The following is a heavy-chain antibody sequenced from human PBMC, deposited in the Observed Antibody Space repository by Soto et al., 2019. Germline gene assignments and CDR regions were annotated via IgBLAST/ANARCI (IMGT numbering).Heavy chain of an antibody. CDR3: ARKAAGTAIDY. D-gene: IGHD6-13*01. Sequence: SETLSLTCTVSGGSVSSGSYYWSWIRQPPGKGLEWIGYIYYSGSTNYNPSIKSRVTISVDTSKNQFSLKLSSVTAADTAVYYCARKAAGTAIDYWGQGTLVTVSS. J-gene: IGHJ4*02. V-gene: IGHV4-61*01. CDR1: GGSVSSGSYY. CDR2: IYYSGST.